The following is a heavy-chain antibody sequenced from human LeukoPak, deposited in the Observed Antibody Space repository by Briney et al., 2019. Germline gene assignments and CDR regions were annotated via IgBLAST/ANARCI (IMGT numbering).Heavy chain of an antibody. Sequence: GGSLRLSCAASGFTFSSYSTNWVRQAPGKGLEWVANIKQDGSEKYYVDSVKGRFTISRDNAKNSLYLQMNSLRAEDTAVYYCARDPRGSFDYWGQGTLVTVSS. V-gene: IGHV3-7*01. D-gene: IGHD1-26*01. CDR1: GFTFSSYS. CDR3: ARDPRGSFDY. CDR2: IKQDGSEK. J-gene: IGHJ4*02.